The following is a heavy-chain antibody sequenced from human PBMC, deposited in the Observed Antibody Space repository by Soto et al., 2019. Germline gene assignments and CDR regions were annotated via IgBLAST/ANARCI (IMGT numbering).Heavy chain of an antibody. CDR1: GGTFSSYT. V-gene: IGHV1-69*08. Sequence: QVPLVQSGAEVKKPGSSVKVSCQASGGTFSSYTISWVRKAPGQGLEWMGRIIPILGIANYARKFQGIVTVTEDKSTSTAYMEMSSLRSEATAVYYCARDGAVVATGGGFDYWGQGTLGTVSS. D-gene: IGHD2-21*01. CDR2: IIPILGIA. J-gene: IGHJ4*02. CDR3: ARDGAVVATGGGFDY.